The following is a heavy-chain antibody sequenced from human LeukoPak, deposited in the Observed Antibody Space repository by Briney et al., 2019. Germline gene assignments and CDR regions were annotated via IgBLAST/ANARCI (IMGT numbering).Heavy chain of an antibody. CDR1: GDSISNYY. V-gene: IGHV4-59*01. J-gene: IGHJ4*02. Sequence: ASETLSLTCPVSGDSISNYYWSWIRQPPGKGLEWIGYIYYSGNTNYNPSLKSRVTTSVDTSKNQFSLKLNSVTATDTAVYYCARNRGGAPYNFDYWGQGTLLTVSS. D-gene: IGHD3-10*01. CDR3: ARNRGGAPYNFDY. CDR2: IYYSGNT.